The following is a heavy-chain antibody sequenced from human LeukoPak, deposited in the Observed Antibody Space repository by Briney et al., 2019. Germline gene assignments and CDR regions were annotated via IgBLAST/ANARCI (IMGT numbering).Heavy chain of an antibody. CDR3: ARETSQKGAHYMDV. CDR1: GGSISSYY. D-gene: IGHD3-16*01. CDR2: IYYSGGT. J-gene: IGHJ6*03. V-gene: IGHV4-59*01. Sequence: PSETLSLTCTVSGGSISSYYWSWIRQPPGKGLEWIGYIYYSGGTTSNPTLKSRVTISVATSKNQFSLKLSSVAAADTAVYYCARETSQKGAHYMDVWGKGTTVTISS.